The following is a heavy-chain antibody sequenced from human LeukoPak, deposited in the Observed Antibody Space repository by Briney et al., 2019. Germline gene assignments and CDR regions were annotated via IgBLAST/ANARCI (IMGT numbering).Heavy chain of an antibody. CDR3: AWLYYYDSSGYPYYYYGMDV. CDR2: ISSSSSYI. CDR1: GFTFSSYS. D-gene: IGHD3-22*01. Sequence: GGSLRLSCAASGFTFSSYSMNWVRQAPGKGLEWVSSISSSSSYIYYADSVKGRFTISRDNAKNSLYLQMNSLRAEDTAVYYCAWLYYYDSSGYPYYYYGMDVWGQGTTVTVSS. J-gene: IGHJ6*02. V-gene: IGHV3-21*01.